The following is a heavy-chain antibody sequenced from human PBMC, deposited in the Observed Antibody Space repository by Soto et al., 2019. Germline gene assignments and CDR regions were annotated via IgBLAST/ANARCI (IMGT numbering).Heavy chain of an antibody. CDR1: GFTFSSYS. J-gene: IGHJ4*02. Sequence: GGSLRLSCAASGFTFSSYSMNWVRQAPGKGLEWVSYISSSSSTIYYADYVKGRFTISRDNAKNSLYLQMNSLRAEDTAVYYCARKTGTTDYWGQGTLVTVSS. CDR2: ISSSSSTI. CDR3: ARKTGTTDY. V-gene: IGHV3-48*01. D-gene: IGHD1-1*01.